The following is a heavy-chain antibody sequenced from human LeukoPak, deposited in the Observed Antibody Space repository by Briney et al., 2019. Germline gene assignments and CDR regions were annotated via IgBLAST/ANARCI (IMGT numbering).Heavy chain of an antibody. Sequence: GESLKISCKGSGYSFTNYWIAWVRQMPGKGLEWMGIIYPGDSDTRYSPSFQGQVTISADKSISTAYLQWSSLKASDTAMYYCARRVCSGSSCYSLVSGRFDPWGQGTLVTVSS. CDR2: IYPGDSDT. CDR1: GYSFTNYW. D-gene: IGHD2-15*01. V-gene: IGHV5-51*03. CDR3: ARRVCSGSSCYSLVSGRFDP. J-gene: IGHJ5*02.